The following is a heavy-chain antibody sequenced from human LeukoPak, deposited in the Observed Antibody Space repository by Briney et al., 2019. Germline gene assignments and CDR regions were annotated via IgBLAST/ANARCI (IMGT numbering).Heavy chain of an antibody. CDR2: IGTAGDT. CDR1: GFTFSSYD. CDR3: AKVGQQYSASYYYFDY. D-gene: IGHD1-26*01. Sequence: GGSLRLSCAASGFTFSSYDMHWVRQATGKGLEWVSAIGTAGDTYYPGSVKGRFTISRDNCKNTLYLQMNSLRAEDTAVYYCAKVGQQYSASYYYFDYWGQGTLVTVSS. J-gene: IGHJ4*02. V-gene: IGHV3-13*01.